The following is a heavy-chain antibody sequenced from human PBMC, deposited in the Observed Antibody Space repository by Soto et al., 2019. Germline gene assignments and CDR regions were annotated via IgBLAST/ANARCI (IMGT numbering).Heavy chain of an antibody. J-gene: IGHJ4*02. Sequence: EVQLVESGGGLVQPGRSLRLSCAASGFTFDDYAMHWVRQAPGKGLEWVSGISWNSGSIGYADSVKGRFTISRDNAKNSLYLQMNSLRAEDTALYYCAKDNGMYGVFDYWGQGTLVTVSS. CDR2: ISWNSGSI. CDR3: AKDNGMYGVFDY. D-gene: IGHD3-10*02. V-gene: IGHV3-9*01. CDR1: GFTFDDYA.